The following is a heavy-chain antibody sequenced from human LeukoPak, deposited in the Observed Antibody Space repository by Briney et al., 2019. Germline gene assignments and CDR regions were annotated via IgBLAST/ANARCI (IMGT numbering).Heavy chain of an antibody. Sequence: ASVKVSCKASGYTFTGYYMHCMRQAPGQGLEWMGWINPNSGGTNYAQKFQGRVTMTRDTSISTAYMELSRLRSDDTAVYYCARARTYCSGGSCYLLDPWGQGTLVTVSS. D-gene: IGHD2-15*01. CDR3: ARARTYCSGGSCYLLDP. J-gene: IGHJ5*02. V-gene: IGHV1-2*02. CDR2: INPNSGGT. CDR1: GYTFTGYY.